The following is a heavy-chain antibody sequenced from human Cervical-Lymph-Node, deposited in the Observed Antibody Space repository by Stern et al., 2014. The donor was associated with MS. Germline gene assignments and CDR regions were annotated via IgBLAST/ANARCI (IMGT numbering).Heavy chain of an antibody. CDR2: IALISETT. J-gene: IGHJ6*02. Sequence: VQLVESGAEVKKPGSSVKVSCKASGGTFSTYVINWVRQAPGQGLEWMGGIALISETTNYAQKVQGRVTISRDESTSTVYMEMSSLRSEDTAVYYCARLDTSGYFYYDMDVGGQGTTVPVSS. D-gene: IGHD3-22*01. CDR1: GGTFSTYV. V-gene: IGHV1-69*01. CDR3: ARLDTSGYFYYDMDV.